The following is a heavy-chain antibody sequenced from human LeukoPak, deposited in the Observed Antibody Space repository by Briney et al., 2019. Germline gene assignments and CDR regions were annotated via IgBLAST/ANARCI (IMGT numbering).Heavy chain of an antibody. J-gene: IGHJ6*03. CDR2: IKSKTDGGTT. CDR1: GFTFSSYG. CDR3: TTYVGAYSNWGDYYYYYMDV. D-gene: IGHD4-11*01. Sequence: GGSLRLSCAASGFTFSSYGMSWVRQAPGKGLEWVGRIKSKTDGGTTGYAAPVKGRFTISREDSKNTLYLQMNSLKTEDTAVYYCTTYVGAYSNWGDYYYYYMDVWGKGTTVTVSS. V-gene: IGHV3-15*01.